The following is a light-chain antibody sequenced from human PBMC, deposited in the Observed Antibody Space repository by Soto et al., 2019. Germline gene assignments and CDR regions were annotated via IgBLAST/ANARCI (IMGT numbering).Light chain of an antibody. V-gene: IGKV3-20*01. J-gene: IGKJ1*01. CDR1: QSVGDS. CDR2: RVF. CDR3: QQFGGSPRT. Sequence: EVVLTQSPGTLSLSPGERATLSCRASQSVGDSLVWYQQKPGQAPRLLIYRVFNRATGIPDRFSGSGSGTDFTLTISRLEPEDFAVYYCQQFGGSPRTFGRGTKVERK.